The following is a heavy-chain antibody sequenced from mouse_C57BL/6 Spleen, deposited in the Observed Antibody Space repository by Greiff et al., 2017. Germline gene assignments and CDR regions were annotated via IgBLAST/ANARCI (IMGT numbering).Heavy chain of an antibody. CDR1: GYSITSGYD. J-gene: IGHJ1*03. D-gene: IGHD2-4*01. V-gene: IGHV3-1*01. CDR2: ISYSGST. CDR3: ARDPYYDYSPGV. Sequence: EVQLQESGPGMVKPSQSLSLTCTVTGYSITSGYDWHWIRHFPGNKLEWMGYISYSGSTNYNPSLKSRISITHDTSKNHFFLKLNSVTTEDTATYYCARDPYYDYSPGVWGTGTTVTVSS.